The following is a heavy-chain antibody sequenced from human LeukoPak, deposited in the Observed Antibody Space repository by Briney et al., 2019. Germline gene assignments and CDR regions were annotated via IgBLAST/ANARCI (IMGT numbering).Heavy chain of an antibody. CDR3: ARDGHDYGDYFFDY. J-gene: IGHJ4*02. V-gene: IGHV3-23*01. CDR1: GFTFSSYA. Sequence: GGSLRLSCAASGFTFSSYAMSWVRQAPGKGLEWVSAISGSGSTIYYADSVKGRFTISRDNAKNSLYLQMNSLRAEDTAVYYCARDGHDYGDYFFDYWGQGTLVTVSS. CDR2: ISGSGSTI. D-gene: IGHD4-17*01.